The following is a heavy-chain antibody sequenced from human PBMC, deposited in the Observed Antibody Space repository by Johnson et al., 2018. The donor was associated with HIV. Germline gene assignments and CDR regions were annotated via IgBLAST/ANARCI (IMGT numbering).Heavy chain of an antibody. V-gene: IGHV3-30*18. D-gene: IGHD6-13*01. CDR1: GFTFSSYG. CDR2: ISYDGRNT. Sequence: VQLVESGGGVVQPGRSLRLSCAASGFTFSSYGMHWVRQAPGKGLEWVAVISYDGRNTYYADSVKGRFTISRDNSKNTLFLQMNSLRAEDTAVYYCAKHSSSWYDDAFDIWGQGTMVTVSS. J-gene: IGHJ3*02. CDR3: AKHSSSWYDDAFDI.